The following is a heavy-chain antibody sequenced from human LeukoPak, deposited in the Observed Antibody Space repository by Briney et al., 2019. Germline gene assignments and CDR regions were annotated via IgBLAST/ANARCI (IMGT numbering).Heavy chain of an antibody. V-gene: IGHV4-39*01. CDR1: GGSISTTSYY. CDR3: ARGLYSTGWYEFDY. CDR2: IYYSGIT. Sequence: KPSETLSLTCTVSGGSISTTSYYWGWIRQPPGKGLEWVGSIYYSGITYYNPSLQSRVTISVDTSKNQFSLRLISVTAADTAVYYCARGLYSTGWYEFDYWGQGTLVTVSS. D-gene: IGHD6-19*01. J-gene: IGHJ4*02.